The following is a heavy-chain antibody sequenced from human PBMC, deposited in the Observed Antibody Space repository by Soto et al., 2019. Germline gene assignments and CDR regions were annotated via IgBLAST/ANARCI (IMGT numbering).Heavy chain of an antibody. CDR2: IWYDGSNK. V-gene: IGHV3-33*01. CDR1: GFTFSSYG. CDR3: ARDRWRGYSYGCSMDV. D-gene: IGHD5-18*01. Sequence: QVQLVESGGGVVQPGRSLRLSCAASGFTFSSYGMHWVRQAPGKGLEWVAVIWYDGSNKYYADSVKGRFTISRDNSKNTLYLQMNSLRAEDRAVYYCARDRWRGYSYGCSMDVWGQGTTVTVSS. J-gene: IGHJ6*02.